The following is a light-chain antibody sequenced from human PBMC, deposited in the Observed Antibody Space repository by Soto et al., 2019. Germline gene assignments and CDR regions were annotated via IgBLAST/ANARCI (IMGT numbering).Light chain of an antibody. V-gene: IGKV3-15*01. CDR1: QSVSSN. CDR3: QQYNNWPRT. J-gene: IGKJ1*01. Sequence: EIVMTQSPATLSVSPGERATLSCRASQSVSSNLAWYQQKPGQAPRLLIYGASTRATDTPARFSGSGSGTEFTLTISSLQSEDFAVYYCQQYNNWPRTFGQGPKVEI. CDR2: GAS.